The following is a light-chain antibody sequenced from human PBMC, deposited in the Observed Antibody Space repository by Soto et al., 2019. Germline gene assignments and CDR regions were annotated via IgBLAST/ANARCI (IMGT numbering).Light chain of an antibody. CDR2: DAS. CDR3: QQYNRWPLT. CDR1: QTIDNT. V-gene: IGKV3-15*01. Sequence: EIVMTQSPATLSLSPGERATLSCRASQTIDNTLAWYQQKPGQAPRLLIYDASTRATGVPARFSGSGSGTDFTLTISSLQSEDFAVYYCQQYNRWPLTFGGGTKVDIK. J-gene: IGKJ4*01.